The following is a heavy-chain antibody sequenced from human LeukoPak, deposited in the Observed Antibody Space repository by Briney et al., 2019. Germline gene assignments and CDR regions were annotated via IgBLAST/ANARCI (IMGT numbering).Heavy chain of an antibody. CDR2: IRPSGSP. D-gene: IGHD3-10*01. Sequence: PSETLSLTCAMYDASFSGYYGRWVHQPPGKGREWIGEIRPSGSPSYNPSLESRTIISVDASKDQFSLILTSVTAADTALYFCPRGGDASKAGKYWGQGALVTVSS. J-gene: IGHJ4*02. CDR3: PRGGDASKAGKY. V-gene: IGHV4-34*01. CDR1: DASFSGYY.